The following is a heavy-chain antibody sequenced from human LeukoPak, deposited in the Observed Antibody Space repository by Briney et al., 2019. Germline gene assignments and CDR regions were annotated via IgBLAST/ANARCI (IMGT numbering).Heavy chain of an antibody. Sequence: SETLSLTCTVSGGSISSSSYYWGWIRQPPGKGLEWIGSIYYSGGTYYNPSLKSRVTISVDTSKNQFSLKLSSVTAADTAVYYCARHRRYCSSTSCYALDYWGQGTLVTVSS. CDR2: IYYSGGT. CDR3: ARHRRYCSSTSCYALDY. CDR1: GGSISSSSYY. D-gene: IGHD2-2*01. V-gene: IGHV4-39*01. J-gene: IGHJ4*02.